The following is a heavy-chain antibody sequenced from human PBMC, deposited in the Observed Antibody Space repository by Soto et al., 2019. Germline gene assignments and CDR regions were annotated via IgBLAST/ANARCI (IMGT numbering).Heavy chain of an antibody. D-gene: IGHD3-3*01. Sequence: SETLSLTCTVSGDSLSSRSHHWGWIRQAPGRALEWIGTISDSGNTYSNSSLRGRVTISVDPAKNQFTLRLTAVTAADTAVYYCARRDYIWSYHFDHWGQGALVNVSS. V-gene: IGHV4-39*01. J-gene: IGHJ4*02. CDR2: ISDSGNT. CDR1: GDSLSSRSHH. CDR3: ARRDYIWSYHFDH.